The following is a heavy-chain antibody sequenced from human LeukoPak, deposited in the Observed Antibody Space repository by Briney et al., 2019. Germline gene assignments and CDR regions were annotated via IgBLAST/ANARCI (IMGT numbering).Heavy chain of an antibody. CDR3: AKASSGNWNDVSDY. J-gene: IGHJ4*02. CDR2: ISGRGVST. Sequence: GGSLRLSCAASGFTLSTYAMSWVRQAPGKGLEWVSAISGRGVSTSYADSVRGRFTISRDNSKNTLYLQMNSLRAEDTAVYYCAKASSGNWNDVSDYWGQGTLVTVSS. D-gene: IGHD1-20*01. CDR1: GFTLSTYA. V-gene: IGHV3-23*01.